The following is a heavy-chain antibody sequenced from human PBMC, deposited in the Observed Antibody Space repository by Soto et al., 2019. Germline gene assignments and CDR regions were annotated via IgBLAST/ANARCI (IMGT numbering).Heavy chain of an antibody. D-gene: IGHD3-10*01. CDR1: GYTFTNYY. J-gene: IGHJ5*02. V-gene: IGHV1-46*01. Sequence: ASVKVSCKASGYTFTNYYIHWVRQAPGQGLEWMGVINPSGGSTSYARKFQGRVTMTRNTSISTAYMELSSLRSEDTAVYYCARGIYYYGPGDRFNWFDPWGQVTMGTVSS. CDR2: INPSGGST. CDR3: ARGIYYYGPGDRFNWFDP.